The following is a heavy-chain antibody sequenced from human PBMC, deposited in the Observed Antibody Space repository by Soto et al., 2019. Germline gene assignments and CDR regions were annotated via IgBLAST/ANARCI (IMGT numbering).Heavy chain of an antibody. J-gene: IGHJ4*02. Sequence: GESLKISCRGSGFTFTNYWIAWVRQMPGKGLEWMGIIYPGDSDTSYGPSFQGQVTISADKSINTAYLHWSTLKASDTAMYYCAKHEGYCSSTTCSNFDSWGQGTLVTVSS. D-gene: IGHD2-2*01. CDR2: IYPGDSDT. CDR3: AKHEGYCSSTTCSNFDS. CDR1: GFTFTNYW. V-gene: IGHV5-51*01.